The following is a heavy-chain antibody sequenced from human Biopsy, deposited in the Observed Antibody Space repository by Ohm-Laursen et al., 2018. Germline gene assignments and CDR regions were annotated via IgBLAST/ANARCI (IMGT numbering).Heavy chain of an antibody. D-gene: IGHD3-22*01. J-gene: IGHJ2*01. CDR3: ARDRGYYSDRTVPGYFDL. CDR1: GDSISSYY. CDR2: VYYTGST. Sequence: SETLSFTCTVSGDSISSYYWSWIRQPPGKGLVWIGYVYYTGSTDYNPSLQSRVTISVDTSKNHFPLRLRSVTPADTAIYYCARDRGYYSDRTVPGYFDLWGRGTLVTVSS. V-gene: IGHV4-59*01.